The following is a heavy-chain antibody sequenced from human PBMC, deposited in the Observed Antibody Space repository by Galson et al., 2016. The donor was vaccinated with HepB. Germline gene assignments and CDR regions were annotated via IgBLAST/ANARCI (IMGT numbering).Heavy chain of an antibody. CDR2: ISYDGSNK. V-gene: IGHV3-30*18. CDR1: GFTFSSYG. D-gene: IGHD3-10*01. Sequence: SLRLSCAASGFTFSSYGMHWVRQAPGKGLEWVAVISYDGSNKYYADSVKGRFTISRDNSKNTLYLQMNSLRAEDTAVYYCAKVRGWRLGIDYWGQGTLLIVSA. CDR3: AKVRGWRLGIDY. J-gene: IGHJ4*02.